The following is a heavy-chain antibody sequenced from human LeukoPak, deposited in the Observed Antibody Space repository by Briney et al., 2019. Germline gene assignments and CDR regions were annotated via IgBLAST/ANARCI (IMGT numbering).Heavy chain of an antibody. J-gene: IGHJ3*02. CDR3: ASRAGYWGSHKAFDI. CDR1: GGSFSGYY. CDR2: INHSGST. D-gene: IGHD3-16*01. V-gene: IGHV4-34*01. Sequence: NSSETLSLTCAVYGGSFSGYYWSWIRQPPGKGLEWIGEINHSGSTNYNPSLKSRVTISVDTSKNQFSLKLSSVTAADTAVYYCASRAGYWGSHKAFDIWGQGTMVTVSS.